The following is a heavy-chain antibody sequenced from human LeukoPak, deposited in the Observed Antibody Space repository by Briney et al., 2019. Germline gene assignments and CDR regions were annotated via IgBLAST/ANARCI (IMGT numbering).Heavy chain of an antibody. V-gene: IGHV4-39*01. Sequence: PSETLSLTCTVSGVSISSSSYYWGWIRQPPGKGLEWIGSIYYSGSTYYNPSLKSRVTISVDTSKNQFSLKLSSVTAADTAVYYCARVAVAGILWGQGTLVTVSS. J-gene: IGHJ4*02. CDR2: IYYSGST. CDR3: ARVAVAGIL. D-gene: IGHD6-19*01. CDR1: GVSISSSSYY.